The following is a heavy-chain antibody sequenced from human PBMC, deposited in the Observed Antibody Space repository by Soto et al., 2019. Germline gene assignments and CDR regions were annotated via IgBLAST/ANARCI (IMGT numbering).Heavy chain of an antibody. CDR3: ARQSTVTTGGMDV. Sequence: GESMKISCKGSGYSFTSYWIGWVRQLPGKGLEWMGIIYPGDSDTRYSPSFQGQVTISADKSISTAYLQWSSLKASDTAMYYCARQSTVTTGGMDVWGQGTTVTVSS. D-gene: IGHD4-4*01. CDR1: GYSFTSYW. V-gene: IGHV5-51*01. J-gene: IGHJ6*02. CDR2: IYPGDSDT.